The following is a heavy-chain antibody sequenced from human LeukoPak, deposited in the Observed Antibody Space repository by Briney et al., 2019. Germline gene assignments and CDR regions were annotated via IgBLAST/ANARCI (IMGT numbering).Heavy chain of an antibody. CDR1: GFTFNTYS. V-gene: IGHV3-21*01. CDR2: ISSHSRDI. D-gene: IGHD6-6*01. Sequence: GGSLRLSCAASGFTFNTYSMNWVRQAPGKGLEWVSSISSHSRDIYYADSVKGRFTISRDNARNSLHLQMNSLRAEDTAVYYCARDDRDISSFRFDYWGHGILVTVSS. J-gene: IGHJ4*01. CDR3: ARDDRDISSFRFDY.